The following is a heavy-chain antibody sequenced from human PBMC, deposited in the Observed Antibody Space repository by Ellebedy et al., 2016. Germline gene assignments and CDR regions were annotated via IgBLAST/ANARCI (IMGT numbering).Heavy chain of an antibody. V-gene: IGHV1-69*13. D-gene: IGHD3-22*01. CDR3: ARDQQRHYYDSSGYLFDY. Sequence: SVKVSXKASGGTFSSYAISWVRQAPGQGLEWMGGIIPIFGTANYAQKFQGRVTITADESTSTAYMELSSLRSEDTAVYYCARDQQRHYYDSSGYLFDYWGQGTLVTVSS. CDR1: GGTFSSYA. J-gene: IGHJ4*02. CDR2: IIPIFGTA.